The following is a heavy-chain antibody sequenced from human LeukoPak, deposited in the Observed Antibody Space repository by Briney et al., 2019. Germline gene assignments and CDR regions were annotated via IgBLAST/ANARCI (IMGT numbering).Heavy chain of an antibody. V-gene: IGHV4-59*08. CDR1: GGSISSYY. J-gene: IGHJ4*02. CDR3: ARLWDSSSSLDY. D-gene: IGHD6-6*01. Sequence: ASETLSLTCTVSGGSISSYYWTWIRKPPGKGLGLVWIGYIYYSGGTNYNPSLKSRVTISIDTSKNQVSLKLSSVTAADTAVYYCARLWDSSSSLDYWGQGTLVTVSS. CDR2: IYYSGGT.